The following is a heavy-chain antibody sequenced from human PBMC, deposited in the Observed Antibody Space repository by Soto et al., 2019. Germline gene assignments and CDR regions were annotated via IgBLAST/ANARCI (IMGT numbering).Heavy chain of an antibody. D-gene: IGHD6-19*01. Sequence: QVQLVQSGAEVKKPGASVKVSCKASGYTFTSYDINWVRQATGHGREWMGWMNPNRGNTGYAQKFECRATMTRNTSIRTADMELSSLRSEDTAVYYCARGRGHSSCCYGDYWGQGTLVTVSS. CDR1: GYTFTSYD. CDR3: ARGRGHSSCCYGDY. CDR2: MNPNRGNT. V-gene: IGHV1-8*01. J-gene: IGHJ4*02.